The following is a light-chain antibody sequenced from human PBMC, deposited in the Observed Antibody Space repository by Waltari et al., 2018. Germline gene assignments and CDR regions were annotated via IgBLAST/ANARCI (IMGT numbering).Light chain of an antibody. CDR3: QQYNGWRT. J-gene: IGKJ1*01. V-gene: IGKV3-15*01. CDR2: GAS. Sequence: IPLTQSPATLSASPGERATLSCRASRSVGTNLAWYQQKRGQAPRLLIYGASFRATGTPDRFTVSGSGTDFTLTISSLQSEDFALYFCQQYNGWRTFGQGTTVDMK. CDR1: RSVGTN.